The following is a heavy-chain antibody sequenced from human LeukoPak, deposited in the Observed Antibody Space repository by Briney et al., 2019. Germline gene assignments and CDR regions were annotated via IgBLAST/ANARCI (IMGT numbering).Heavy chain of an antibody. CDR2: INPSGGST. CDR1: GYTFTSYY. D-gene: IGHD1-26*01. Sequence: GASVKVSCKASGYTFTSYYMHWVRQAPGQGLEWMGIINPSGGSTSYAQKFQGRVTMTRDTSTSTVYMELSSLRSEDAAVYYCARDEPEPLYSGSYYIDYWGQGTLVTISS. CDR3: ARDEPEPLYSGSYYIDY. V-gene: IGHV1-46*01. J-gene: IGHJ4*02.